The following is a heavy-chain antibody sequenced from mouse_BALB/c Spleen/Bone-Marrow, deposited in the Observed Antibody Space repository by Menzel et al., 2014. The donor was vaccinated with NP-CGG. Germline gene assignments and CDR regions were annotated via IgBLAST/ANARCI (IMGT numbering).Heavy chain of an antibody. CDR1: GFNIKDTY. J-gene: IGHJ3*01. V-gene: IGHV14-3*02. CDR3: ASYYYGSSTFAY. D-gene: IGHD1-1*01. Sequence: GQLQQSGAELVKPGASVKLSCTASGFNIKDTYMHWVKQRPEQGLEWIGRIDPANGNTKYDPKFQGKATITADTSSNTAYLQLSSLTSEDTAVYYCASYYYGSSTFAYWGQATPVTVSA. CDR2: IDPANGNT.